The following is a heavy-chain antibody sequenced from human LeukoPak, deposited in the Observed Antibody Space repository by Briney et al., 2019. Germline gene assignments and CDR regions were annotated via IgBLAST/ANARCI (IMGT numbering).Heavy chain of an antibody. Sequence: GGSLRLSCAASGFTFSSYAMSWVRQAPGKGLEWVSAISGSGGSTYYADSVKGRFTISRDNSKNTLYLQMNSLRAEDTAVYYCAKNPGSISAAIILVWWGQGTLVTVSS. D-gene: IGHD2-2*02. V-gene: IGHV3-23*01. CDR1: GFTFSSYA. J-gene: IGHJ4*02. CDR3: AKNPGSISAAIILVW. CDR2: ISGSGGST.